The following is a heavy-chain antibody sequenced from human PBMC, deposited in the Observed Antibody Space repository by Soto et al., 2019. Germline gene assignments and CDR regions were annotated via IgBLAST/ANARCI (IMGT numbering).Heavy chain of an antibody. V-gene: IGHV1-69*13. CDR3: AINEGRDVSTFDY. CDR2: IIPIFGTA. Sequence: GASVKVSCKASGGIFTRYDIRWVRQAPGQGLEWMGAIIPIFGTANYAQKFQGRVTITADATTSTAYMELSSLRSEDTAMYYCAINEGRDVSTFDYWGQGTLVTAPQ. CDR1: GGIFTRYD. D-gene: IGHD3-10*02. J-gene: IGHJ4*02.